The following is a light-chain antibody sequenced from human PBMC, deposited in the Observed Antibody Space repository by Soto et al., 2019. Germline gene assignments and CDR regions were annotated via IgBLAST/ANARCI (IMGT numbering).Light chain of an antibody. V-gene: IGKV3D-15*01. CDR3: QQYNHWPRWT. J-gene: IGKJ1*01. Sequence: ETVMTQSPATLSVSPGERATLSCWASQSVSSDLAWYQQKPGQAPRLLIYDTSTRATGIPARFSGSGSGTEFTLTISSLQSEDLAVYYCQQYNHWPRWTFGQGTKVDIK. CDR2: DTS. CDR1: QSVSSD.